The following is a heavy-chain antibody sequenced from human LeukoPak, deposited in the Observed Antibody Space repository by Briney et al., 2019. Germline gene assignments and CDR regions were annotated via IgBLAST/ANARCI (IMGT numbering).Heavy chain of an antibody. Sequence: SETLSLTCTVSGGSISSYYWSWLRRPPGKGLEWIGYIYYSGSTNYNPSLKSRVTISVDTSKNQFSLKLSSVAAADTAVYYSARGYYDSTLSYYFDYWGQGTLVTVSP. J-gene: IGHJ4*02. CDR2: IYYSGST. CDR3: ARGYYDSTLSYYFDY. CDR1: GGSISSYY. V-gene: IGHV4-59*01. D-gene: IGHD3-22*01.